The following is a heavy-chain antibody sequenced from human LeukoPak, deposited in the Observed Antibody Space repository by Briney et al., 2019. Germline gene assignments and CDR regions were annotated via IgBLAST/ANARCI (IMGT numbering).Heavy chain of an antibody. D-gene: IGHD5-24*01. V-gene: IGHV3-30-3*01. J-gene: IGHJ4*02. CDR2: ISYDGSNK. CDR3: ARDPVATNTPYYFDY. Sequence: PGRSLRLSCAASGLTFSSYAMHWVRQAPGKGLEWVAVISYDGSNKYYADSVKGRFTISRDNSKNTLYLQMNSLRAEDTAVYYCARDPVATNTPYYFDYWGQGTLVTVSS. CDR1: GLTFSSYA.